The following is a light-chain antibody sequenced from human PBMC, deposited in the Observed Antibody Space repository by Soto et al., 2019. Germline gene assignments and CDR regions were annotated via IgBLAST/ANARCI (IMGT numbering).Light chain of an antibody. J-gene: IGKJ2*01. CDR3: QQYKNWYT. CDR2: GAS. CDR1: QSIGYS. V-gene: IGKV3-15*01. Sequence: MVMTQSPATLSVSPGERVTLSCRASQSIGYSLAWYQQKPGQAPRLLIQGASNRATGIPVRFSGSGSGTEFTLPISSLQSEDFAVYYCQQYKNWYTFGQGTKLEIK.